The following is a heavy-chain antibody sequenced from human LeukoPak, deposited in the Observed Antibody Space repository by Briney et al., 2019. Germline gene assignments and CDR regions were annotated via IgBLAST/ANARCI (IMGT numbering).Heavy chain of an antibody. D-gene: IGHD3-9*01. CDR1: DGSISSSSYY. Sequence: SDTLSLTCTVSDGSISSSSYYWGWIRAPPGKELEWIGSIYYSGSTYYNPSLKSRVTISVDTSKNQFSLKLSSVTAADTAVYYCARVNDILTGYSMGGYFDYWGQGTLVTVSS. CDR3: ARVNDILTGYSMGGYFDY. CDR2: IYYSGST. J-gene: IGHJ4*02. V-gene: IGHV4-39*07.